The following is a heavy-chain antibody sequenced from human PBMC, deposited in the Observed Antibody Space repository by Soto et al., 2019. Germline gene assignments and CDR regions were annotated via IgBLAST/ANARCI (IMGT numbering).Heavy chain of an antibody. CDR1: GDSISSYY. Sequence: QVQLQESGPGLVKPSETLSLTCNVSGDSISSYYWSWIRQPPGKGLEWIGYIYASVSTNHNPSLKSRVTISVDTSKNQFSLKLSSVTAADTAVYYCARGRLQMGDFWSGYYGWGQGTLVTVSS. CDR2: IYASVST. D-gene: IGHD3-3*01. V-gene: IGHV4-59*01. CDR3: ARGRLQMGDFWSGYYG. J-gene: IGHJ4*02.